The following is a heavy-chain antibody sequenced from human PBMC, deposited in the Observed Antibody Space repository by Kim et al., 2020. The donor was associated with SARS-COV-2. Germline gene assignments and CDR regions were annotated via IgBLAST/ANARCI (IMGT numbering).Heavy chain of an antibody. J-gene: IGHJ6*02. D-gene: IGHD2-2*02. Sequence: GGSLRLSCAASGFTFSHYWMSWVRQAPGKGLEWVANIKQDGSEKYLLDSVKGRFTISKDNAKDSLYLQMNGLRAEDTAVYYCARDGYNPFDFYDMEVWGQGTTVIVSS. CDR2: IKQDGSEK. CDR3: ARDGYNPFDFYDMEV. CDR1: GFTFSHYW. V-gene: IGHV3-7*01.